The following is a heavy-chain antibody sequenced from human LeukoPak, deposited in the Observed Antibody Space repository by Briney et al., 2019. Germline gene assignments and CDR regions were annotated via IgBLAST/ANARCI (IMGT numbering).Heavy chain of an antibody. J-gene: IGHJ4*02. Sequence: PGGSLRLSCAASGFTFSSYGMHWVRQAPGKGLEWVAVISYDGSNKYYADSVKGRFTISRDNSKNTLYLQMNSLRAEDTAVYYCAKDGPIPVTMIPYWGQGTLVTVSS. D-gene: IGHD3-22*01. CDR3: AKDGPIPVTMIPY. CDR1: GFTFSSYG. CDR2: ISYDGSNK. V-gene: IGHV3-30*18.